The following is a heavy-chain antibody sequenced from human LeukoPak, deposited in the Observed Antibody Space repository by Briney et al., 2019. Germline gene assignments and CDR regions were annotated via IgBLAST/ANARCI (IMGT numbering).Heavy chain of an antibody. CDR2: ISYDGSNK. CDR1: GFTFSSYG. D-gene: IGHD3-9*01. V-gene: IGHV3-30*18. Sequence: GRSLRLSCAASGFTFSSYGMHWVRQAPGKGLEWVAVISYDGSNKYYADSVKGRFTISRDNSKNTLYLQMNSLRAEDTAVYYCAKNARRDILTPSDAFDIWGQGTMVTVSS. J-gene: IGHJ3*02. CDR3: AKNARRDILTPSDAFDI.